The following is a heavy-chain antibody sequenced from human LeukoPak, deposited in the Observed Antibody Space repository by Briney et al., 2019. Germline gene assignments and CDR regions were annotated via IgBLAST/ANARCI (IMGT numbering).Heavy chain of an antibody. CDR3: ARARERGGTRSFQH. CDR2: INPNSGGT. D-gene: IGHD3-16*01. V-gene: IGHV1-2*02. Sequence: ASVKVSCKASGYTFTGYYMHWVRQAPGQGLEWMGWINPNSGGTNYAQKFQGRVTMTRDTSISTAYMELSRLRSDDTAVYYCARARERGGTRSFQHWGQGTLVTVSS. J-gene: IGHJ1*01. CDR1: GYTFTGYY.